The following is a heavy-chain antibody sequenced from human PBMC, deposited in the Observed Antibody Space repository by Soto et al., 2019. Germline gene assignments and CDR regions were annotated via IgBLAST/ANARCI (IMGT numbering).Heavy chain of an antibody. CDR2: ISSSSTTK. D-gene: IGHD4-17*01. J-gene: IGHJ4*02. V-gene: IGHV3-48*01. CDR1: EFSFDDYA. CDR3: ARDYGGSGRFDY. Sequence: GGSLRLSCAASEFSFDDYAMNWVRQAPGKGLEWVSYISSSSTTKYYTDSVKGRFTISRDNAKNSLYLQMNSLRAEDTAVYYCARDYGGSGRFDYWGQGTLVTVSS.